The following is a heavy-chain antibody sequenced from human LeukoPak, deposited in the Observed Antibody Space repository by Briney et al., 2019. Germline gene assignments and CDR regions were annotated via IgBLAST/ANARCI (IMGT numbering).Heavy chain of an antibody. D-gene: IGHD6-19*01. V-gene: IGHV1-69*13. Sequence: SVKVSCKASGGTFSSYAISWVRQAPGQGLEWMGGIIPIFGTANYAQKFQGRVTITADESTSTVYMELSSLRPEDTAVYYCARERAGRIAVPDYWGQGTLVTVSS. CDR1: GGTFSSYA. CDR3: ARERAGRIAVPDY. J-gene: IGHJ4*02. CDR2: IIPIFGTA.